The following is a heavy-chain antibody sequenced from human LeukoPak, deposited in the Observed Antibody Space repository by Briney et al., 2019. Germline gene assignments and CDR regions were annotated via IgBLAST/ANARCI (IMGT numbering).Heavy chain of an antibody. D-gene: IGHD5-24*01. CDR3: ARDRGDGYNYPFDY. Sequence: ASVKVSCKASGYTFTSYGISWVRQAPGQGLEWMGWISAYNGNTNYAQKLQGRVTMTTDTSTSTAYMELRSLRSEDTAVYYCARDRGDGYNYPFDYWGQGTLVTVSS. J-gene: IGHJ4*02. CDR2: ISAYNGNT. V-gene: IGHV1-18*01. CDR1: GYTFTSYG.